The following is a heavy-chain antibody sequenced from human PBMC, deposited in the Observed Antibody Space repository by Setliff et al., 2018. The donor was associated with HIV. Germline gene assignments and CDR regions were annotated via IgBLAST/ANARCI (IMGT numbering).Heavy chain of an antibody. CDR1: GESFSGYY. V-gene: IGHV4-34*01. D-gene: IGHD2-8*01. CDR2: INHSGRA. CDR3: ARGAPYCNHGVCHLFDY. J-gene: IGHJ4*01. Sequence: PSETLSLTCAVYGESFSGYYWTWIRQPAGKGLEWLGEINHSGRARYNPSLKSRVTILVDTSKNQFSLRLSSVTAADTAVYYCARGAPYCNHGVCHLFDYWGHGNRVTVPQ.